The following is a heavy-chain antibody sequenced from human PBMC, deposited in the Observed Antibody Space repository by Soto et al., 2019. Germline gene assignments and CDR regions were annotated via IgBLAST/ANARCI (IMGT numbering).Heavy chain of an antibody. V-gene: IGHV6-1*01. CDR2: TYYRSKWYN. J-gene: IGHJ3*02. CDR1: GDSVSSNSAA. CDR3: ARDPGLHCSSTSCYGDAFDI. D-gene: IGHD2-2*01. Sequence: SQTLSLTCAISGDSVSSNSAAWNWIRQSTSRGLEWLGRTYYRSKWYNDYAVSVKSRITINPDTSKNQFSLQLNSVTPEDTAVYYCARDPGLHCSSTSCYGDAFDIWGQGAMVTVSS.